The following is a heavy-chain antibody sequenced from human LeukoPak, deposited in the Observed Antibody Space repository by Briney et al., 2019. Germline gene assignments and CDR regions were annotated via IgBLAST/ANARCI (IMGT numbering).Heavy chain of an antibody. Sequence: PGGSLRLSCAASGFTFSNYWMNWVRQAPGKGLEWVASIGQDGSEKYYVDSVKGRFTISRDNAKNSLYLQMNSLRVEDTAVYYCARGGGWYFDYWGQGALITASS. CDR2: IGQDGSEK. D-gene: IGHD6-19*01. V-gene: IGHV3-7*01. CDR1: GFTFSNYW. J-gene: IGHJ4*02. CDR3: ARGGGWYFDY.